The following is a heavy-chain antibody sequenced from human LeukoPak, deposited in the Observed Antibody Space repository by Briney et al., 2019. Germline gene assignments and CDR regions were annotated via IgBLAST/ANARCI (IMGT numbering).Heavy chain of an antibody. CDR1: GGTFSSYA. Sequence: ASVKVSCKASGGTFSSYAISWVRQATGQGLEWRGWSNPNMGGTNYAQKFQGRVTMTSDTSSSTAYTDLSRLRSDDTAVYYCARDSSLLSNDSSGVYFAYWGQGPLVTVSS. J-gene: IGHJ4*02. V-gene: IGHV1-2*02. D-gene: IGHD3-22*01. CDR2: SNPNMGGT. CDR3: ARDSSLLSNDSSGVYFAY.